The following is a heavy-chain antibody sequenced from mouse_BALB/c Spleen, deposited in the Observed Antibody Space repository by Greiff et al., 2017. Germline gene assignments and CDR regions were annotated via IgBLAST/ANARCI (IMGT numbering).Heavy chain of an antibody. D-gene: IGHD2-14*01. Sequence: VQLKESGPGLVKPGASLKLSCTASGYTFTSYVMCWVKQKPGQGLEWIGYISPYNGGTNYNEKFKGNATLTSDTSSNTAYMEISSLTSEDSAVYYGAGGYYGYEGWFAYWGQGTLVTVSA. V-gene: IGHV1-14*01. CDR3: AGGYYGYEGWFAY. CDR1: GYTFTSYV. J-gene: IGHJ3*01. CDR2: ISPYNGGT.